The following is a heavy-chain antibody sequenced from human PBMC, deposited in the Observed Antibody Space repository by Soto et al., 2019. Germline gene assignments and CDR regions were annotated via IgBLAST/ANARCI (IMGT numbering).Heavy chain of an antibody. CDR1: GGSISTSRSY. J-gene: IGHJ5*02. CDR2: IFYSGST. CDR3: ARQPTTGDTDLRFDP. Sequence: QLQLLESGPGLVKASETLSLTCSVSGGSISTSRSYWAWLRQPPGKGLEWLANIFYSGSTFYNPSRASRVSVSVDTSKNEFSLKLRSVTAADTAVYYCARQPTTGDTDLRFDPWGQGTLVTVSS. D-gene: IGHD2-21*01. V-gene: IGHV4-39*01.